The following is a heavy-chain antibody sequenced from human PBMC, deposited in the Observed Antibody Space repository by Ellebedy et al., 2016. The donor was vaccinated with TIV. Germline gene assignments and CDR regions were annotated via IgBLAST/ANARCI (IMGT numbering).Heavy chain of an antibody. D-gene: IGHD3-9*01. V-gene: IGHV3-30*01. J-gene: IGHJ3*02. CDR2: SYDGSNR. CDR1: GILFSSSG. CDR3: AREAYYDILTGPLRAFDI. Sequence: PGGSLRLSCAASGILFSSSGLHWVRQAPGKGLEWVASYDGSNRDYADSVKGRFTISRDNSKTTLYLQMNSLRAEDTAVYYCAREAYYDILTGPLRAFDIWGQGTMVTVSS.